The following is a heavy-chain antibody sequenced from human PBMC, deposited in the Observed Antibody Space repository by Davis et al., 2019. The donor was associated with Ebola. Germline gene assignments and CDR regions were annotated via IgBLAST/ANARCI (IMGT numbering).Heavy chain of an antibody. V-gene: IGHV6-1*01. CDR1: GDSVSSAA. J-gene: IGHJ4*02. CDR2: TYYYTSKWYN. CDR3: ARGWLRTSFDY. D-gene: IGHD6-19*01. Sequence: HSQTLSLTCAISGDSVSSAAWNWIRQSPSRGLEWLGRTYYYTSKWYNDYAVSVKSRITINPDTSKNQFSLQLNSVTPEDTAVYYCARGWLRTSFDYWGQGTLVTVSS.